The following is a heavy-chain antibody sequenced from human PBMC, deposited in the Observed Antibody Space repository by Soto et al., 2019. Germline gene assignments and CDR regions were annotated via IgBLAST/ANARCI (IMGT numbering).Heavy chain of an antibody. V-gene: IGHV3-30*04. CDR3: ARDPGVDFWSGVFDP. CDR2: ILSDVRKT. D-gene: IGHD3-3*01. Sequence: QVQLVESGGRVVQAGTSLRVSCAASGFSFGSSSMHWGRQAPGGGPEWVASILSDVRKTYYSESAKGRFTISRDNSKNIVYLEMDRLRLDDTAIYFCARDPGVDFWSGVFDPWGQGTVVTVSS. CDR1: GFSFGSSS. J-gene: IGHJ5*02.